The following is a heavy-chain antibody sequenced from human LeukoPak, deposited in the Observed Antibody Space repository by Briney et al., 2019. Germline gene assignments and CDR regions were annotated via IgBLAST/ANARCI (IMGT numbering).Heavy chain of an antibody. CDR2: INPNNGGT. Sequence: GASVKVSCKASGYTSTGYYMHWVRQAPGQGLEWMGWINPNNGGTDSAQRFQGRVTMTRDTSISTVYMELSRLRFDDTAVYYCARGAGRVLWSGFDIWGQGTVVTVSS. V-gene: IGHV1-2*02. D-gene: IGHD3-3*01. J-gene: IGHJ3*02. CDR1: GYTSTGYY. CDR3: ARGAGRVLWSGFDI.